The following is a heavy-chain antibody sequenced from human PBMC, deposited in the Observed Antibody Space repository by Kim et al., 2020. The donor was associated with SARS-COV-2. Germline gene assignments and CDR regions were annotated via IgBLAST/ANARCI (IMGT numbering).Heavy chain of an antibody. CDR3: ARGGRDGYNSAPESGGIYYYYGMDV. Sequence: GGSLRLSCAASGFTFSSYGMHWVRQAPGKGLEWVAVIWYDGSNKYYADSVKGRFTISRDNSKNTLYLQMNSLRAEDTAVYYCARGGRDGYNSAPESGGIYYYYGMDVWGQGTTVTVSS. CDR2: IWYDGSNK. J-gene: IGHJ6*02. CDR1: GFTFSSYG. V-gene: IGHV3-33*01. D-gene: IGHD5-12*01.